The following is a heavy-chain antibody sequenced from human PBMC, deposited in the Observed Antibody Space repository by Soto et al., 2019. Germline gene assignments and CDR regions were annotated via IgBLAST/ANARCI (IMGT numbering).Heavy chain of an antibody. V-gene: IGHV3-48*03. CDR1: GFTFSSFE. D-gene: IGHD3-22*01. J-gene: IGHJ5*02. CDR3: ARNYIIYYDGSRAHYS. CDR2: ISSGGKTT. Sequence: SLRLSCVASGFTFSSFEMNWVLQAPGKGLEWISYISSGGKTTYYADSVKGRFTISRDNAKNSLYLQMSSLRAEDAAVYYCARNYIIYYDGSRAHYSWGRGTLVTVSS.